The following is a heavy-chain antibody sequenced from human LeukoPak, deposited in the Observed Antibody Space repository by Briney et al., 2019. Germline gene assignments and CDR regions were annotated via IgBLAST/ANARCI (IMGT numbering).Heavy chain of an antibody. D-gene: IGHD6-19*01. Sequence: PSETLSLTCTASGGSISSYYWNWVRQPPGKGLEWIGYIFHSGSTNYNPSLKSRVTISVDTSKNQFSLKLSSVTAADTAVYYCATVAVARYWYFDLWGRGTLVTVSS. V-gene: IGHV4-59*01. CDR2: IFHSGST. CDR1: GGSISSYY. CDR3: ATVAVARYWYFDL. J-gene: IGHJ2*01.